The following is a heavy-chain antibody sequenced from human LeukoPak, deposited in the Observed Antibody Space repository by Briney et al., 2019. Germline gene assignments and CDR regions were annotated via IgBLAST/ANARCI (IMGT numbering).Heavy chain of an antibody. CDR3: ARGEPDTAMVPGNY. V-gene: IGHV1-18*04. J-gene: IGHJ4*02. D-gene: IGHD5-18*01. CDR1: GYTFTSYG. CDR2: ISAYNGNT. Sequence: ASVKVSCKASGYTFTSYGISWVRQAPGQGLECMGWISAYNGNTNYAQKLQGRVTMTTDTSTSTAYMELRSLRSDDTAVYYCARGEPDTAMVPGNYWGQGTLVTVSS.